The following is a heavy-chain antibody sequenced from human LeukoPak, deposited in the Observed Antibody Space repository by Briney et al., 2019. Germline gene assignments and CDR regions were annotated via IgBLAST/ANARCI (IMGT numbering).Heavy chain of an antibody. CDR1: GFTFSSYE. J-gene: IGHJ3*02. CDR2: IGSSGGSR. V-gene: IGHV3-48*03. CDR3: AREDGDAFDI. D-gene: IGHD5-24*01. Sequence: PGGSLRLSCAASGFTFSSYEMDWVRRGPGKGLEWVSYIGSSGGSRYYADSVKGRFTSSRDNAKNSLYLQMNSLRVEDTAVYYCAREDGDAFDIWGQGTMVSVSS.